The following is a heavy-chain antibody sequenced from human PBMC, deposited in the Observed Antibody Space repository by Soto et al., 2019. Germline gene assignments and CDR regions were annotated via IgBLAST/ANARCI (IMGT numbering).Heavy chain of an antibody. CDR1: GFPFSTYS. V-gene: IGHV3-48*02. D-gene: IGHD2-2*01. Sequence: EVELVESGGGLVQPGGSLRLSCAASGFPFSTYSMSWVRHAPGKGLEWISYISASTLTTFYADSVKGRFTISRDTAQNSVYLQMNSLRDEDTAVYYCARAPQLVAPAATGFDSWGQGTLVTVSS. CDR2: ISASTLTT. J-gene: IGHJ4*02. CDR3: ARAPQLVAPAATGFDS.